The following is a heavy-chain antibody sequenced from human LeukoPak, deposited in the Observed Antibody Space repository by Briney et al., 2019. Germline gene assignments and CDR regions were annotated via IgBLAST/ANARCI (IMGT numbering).Heavy chain of an antibody. CDR3: ARGLASGYPPIPFDY. D-gene: IGHD3-3*01. CDR1: GGSISSSSYY. V-gene: IGHV4-39*07. Sequence: SETLSLTCTVSGGSISSSSYYWGWIRQPPGKGLEWIGEIIDTGSTKYNSSLKSRVTISVDTSKNEFSLNLTSVTAADTAIYYCARGLASGYPPIPFDYWGQGTLVTVSS. J-gene: IGHJ4*02. CDR2: IIDTGST.